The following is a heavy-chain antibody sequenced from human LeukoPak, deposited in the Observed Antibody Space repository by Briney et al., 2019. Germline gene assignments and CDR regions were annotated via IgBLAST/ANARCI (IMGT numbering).Heavy chain of an antibody. CDR2: VNPNSGAI. D-gene: IGHD6-6*01. CDR3: ALSIAAPPMKKGFDY. V-gene: IGHV1-2*02. Sequence: ASVKVSCKASGFFFTDYYIHWVRQAPGQGFEWMGWVNPNSGAIKYGYDFQGRVSMTRDTSINTAYMELSSLRSEDTAVYYCALSIAAPPMKKGFDYWGQGTLVTVSS. J-gene: IGHJ4*02. CDR1: GFFFTDYY.